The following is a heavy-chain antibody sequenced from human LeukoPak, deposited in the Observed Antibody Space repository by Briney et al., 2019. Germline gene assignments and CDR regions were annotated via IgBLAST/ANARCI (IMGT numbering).Heavy chain of an antibody. Sequence: ASVKVSCKASGYTFTRYAMNWVRQAPGQGLEWMGWINTNTGNPTYAQGFTGRSVFSLDTSFSTAYLQISSLKAEDTALYYCARDLPIEQRHAFDIWGQGTMVTVSS. CDR1: GYTFTRYA. D-gene: IGHD2/OR15-2a*01. CDR3: ARDLPIEQRHAFDI. CDR2: INTNTGNP. V-gene: IGHV7-4-1*02. J-gene: IGHJ3*02.